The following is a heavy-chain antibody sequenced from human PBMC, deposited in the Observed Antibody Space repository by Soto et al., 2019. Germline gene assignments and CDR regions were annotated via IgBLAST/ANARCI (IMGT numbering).Heavy chain of an antibody. CDR3: ARGLDYGGNWDYFDY. D-gene: IGHD4-17*01. Sequence: PSETLSLTCTVSGGSISSGDYYWSWIRQPPGKGLEWIGYIYYSGSTYYNPSLKSRVTISVDTSKNQFSLKLSSVTAADTAVYYCARGLDYGGNWDYFDYWGQGTLVTVSS. V-gene: IGHV4-30-4*01. CDR2: IYYSGST. J-gene: IGHJ4*02. CDR1: GGSISSGDYY.